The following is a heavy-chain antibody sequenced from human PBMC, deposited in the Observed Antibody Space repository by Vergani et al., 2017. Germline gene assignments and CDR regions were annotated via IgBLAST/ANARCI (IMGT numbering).Heavy chain of an antibody. CDR3: ASAEYSSSSSYYYYYYMDV. D-gene: IGHD6-6*01. J-gene: IGHJ6*03. CDR2: IIPIFGTA. CDR1: GGTFSSYA. V-gene: IGHV1-69*01. Sequence: QVQLVQSGADVKKPGSSVKVSCKASGGTFSSYAISWVRQAPGQGLEWMGGIIPIFGTANYAQKFQGRVTITADESTSTAYMELSSLRSEDTAVYYCASAEYSSSSSYYYYYYMDVWGKGTTVTVSS.